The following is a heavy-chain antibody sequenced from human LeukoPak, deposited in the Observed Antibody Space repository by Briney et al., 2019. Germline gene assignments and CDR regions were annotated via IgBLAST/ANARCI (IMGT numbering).Heavy chain of an antibody. V-gene: IGHV4-39*01. D-gene: IGHD6-13*01. Sequence: TSETLSLTCTVSGGSISSSSYHWGWIRQPPGKGLEWIGSVVYTGSTYYNASLKSRVSISADTSKNQFSLKLTSVTAADTAVYYCARRYASSGYAFDVWGQGTMVTVSS. J-gene: IGHJ3*01. CDR2: VVYTGST. CDR1: GGSISSSSYH. CDR3: ARRYASSGYAFDV.